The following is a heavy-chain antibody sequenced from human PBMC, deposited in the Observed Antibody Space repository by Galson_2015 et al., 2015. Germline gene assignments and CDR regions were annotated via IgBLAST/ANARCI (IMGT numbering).Heavy chain of an antibody. J-gene: IGHJ4*02. V-gene: IGHV3-30*18. CDR1: GFTFSNYG. CDR2: LSYDGSNK. Sequence: SLRLSCAASGFTFSNYGMHWVRQAPGKGLEWVAVLSYDGSNKYYADSVKGRFTISRDNSKNTLYLQMNSLRPEDTAVYYCAKDPTRYCRGGRRDYFDFWGQGTLVTVSS. D-gene: IGHD2-15*01. CDR3: AKDPTRYCRGGRRDYFDF.